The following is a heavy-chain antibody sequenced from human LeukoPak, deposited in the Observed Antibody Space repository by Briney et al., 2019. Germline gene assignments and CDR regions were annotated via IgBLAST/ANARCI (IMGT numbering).Heavy chain of an antibody. D-gene: IGHD6-19*01. Sequence: GSSVKVSCKASGYIFINYGITWVRQAPGQGLEWMGWISGYNGNTNYAQKLQGRVTMTTDTSTSTAYMELRSLRSDDTAVYYCASVPSSGWYSPYYYYYYMDVWGKGTTVTVSS. J-gene: IGHJ6*03. CDR1: GYIFINYG. V-gene: IGHV1-18*01. CDR2: ISGYNGNT. CDR3: ASVPSSGWYSPYYYYYYMDV.